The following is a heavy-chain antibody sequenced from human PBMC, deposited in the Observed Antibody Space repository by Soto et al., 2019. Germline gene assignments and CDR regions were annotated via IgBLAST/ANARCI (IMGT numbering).Heavy chain of an antibody. V-gene: IGHV4-39*01. D-gene: IGHD3-9*01. Sequence: SETLSLTCTVSGGSISSSSYYWGWIRQPPGKGLEWIGSIYYSGSTYYNPSLKSRVTISVDTSKNQFSLKLSSVTAADTAVYYCASTYYDILTGNYYYYMDVWGKGTTVTVSS. CDR3: ASTYYDILTGNYYYYMDV. CDR2: IYYSGST. J-gene: IGHJ6*03. CDR1: GGSISSSSYY.